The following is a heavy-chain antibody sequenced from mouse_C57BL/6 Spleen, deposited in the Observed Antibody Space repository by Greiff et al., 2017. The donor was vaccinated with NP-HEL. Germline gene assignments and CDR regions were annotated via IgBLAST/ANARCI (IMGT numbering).Heavy chain of an antibody. CDR2: INPNNGGT. D-gene: IGHD1-1*01. V-gene: IGHV1-26*01. CDR1: GYTFTDYY. Sequence: EVQLQQSGPELVKPGASVKISCKASGYTFTDYYMNRVKQSHGKSLEWIGDINPNNGGTSYNQKFKGKATLTVDKSSSTAYMELRSLTSEDSAVYYCVITTVVGAMDYWGQGTSVTVSS. J-gene: IGHJ4*01. CDR3: VITTVVGAMDY.